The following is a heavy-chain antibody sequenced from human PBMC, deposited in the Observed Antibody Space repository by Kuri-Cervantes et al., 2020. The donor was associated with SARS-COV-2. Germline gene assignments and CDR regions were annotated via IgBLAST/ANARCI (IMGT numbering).Heavy chain of an antibody. J-gene: IGHJ4*02. V-gene: IGHV3-13*03. D-gene: IGHD6-19*01. Sequence: GGSLRLSCAACGFTFSSYDMHWVRQATGKGLEWVSAIGTAGDTYYPGSVKGQFTISRDNSKNTLYLQMNSLRAEDTAVYYCAKDRGRDSSGWYGIIDYWGQGTLVTVSS. CDR1: GFTFSSYD. CDR2: IGTAGDT. CDR3: AKDRGRDSSGWYGIIDY.